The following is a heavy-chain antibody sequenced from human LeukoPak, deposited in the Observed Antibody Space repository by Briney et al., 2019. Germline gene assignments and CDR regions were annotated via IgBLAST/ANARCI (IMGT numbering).Heavy chain of an antibody. J-gene: IGHJ4*02. D-gene: IGHD3-16*01. CDR1: GGSISTSSYY. Sequence: SETLSLTCTVSGGSISTSSYYWGWIRQPPGKGLEWIGSICYSGRTYYNPSLESRVTISVDTSKSQFSLKLSSVTAADTSIYYCASLGKLGYYFDYWGQGTLVTVSS. V-gene: IGHV4-39*01. CDR2: ICYSGRT. CDR3: ASLGKLGYYFDY.